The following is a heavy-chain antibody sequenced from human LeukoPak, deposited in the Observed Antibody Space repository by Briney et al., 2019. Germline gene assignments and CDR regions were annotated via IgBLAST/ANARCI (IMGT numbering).Heavy chain of an antibody. CDR2: ISSSSSI. J-gene: IGHJ4*02. CDR3: ARGPLGWSDY. Sequence: GGSLRLSCAASGFTVSNYNMNWVRQAPGKGLEWVSFISSSSSIYYADSVKGRFTISRDNAKNSLYLQMNSLRDEDTAVYYCARGPLGWSDYWGQGILVTVSS. V-gene: IGHV3-48*02. D-gene: IGHD1-26*01. CDR1: GFTVSNYN.